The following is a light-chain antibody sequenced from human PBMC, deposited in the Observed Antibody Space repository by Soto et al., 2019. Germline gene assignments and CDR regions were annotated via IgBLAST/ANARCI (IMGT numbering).Light chain of an antibody. V-gene: IGKV1-8*01. CDR3: QQYYSYLLT. CDR1: QGISSY. CDR2: AAS. J-gene: IGKJ1*01. Sequence: PSSLSASTGDRVTITCRASQGISSYLAWYQQKPGKAPKLLIYAASTLQSGVPSRFSGSGSGTDFTLTISCLQSEDFATYYCQQYYSYLLTFGQGTKVDIK.